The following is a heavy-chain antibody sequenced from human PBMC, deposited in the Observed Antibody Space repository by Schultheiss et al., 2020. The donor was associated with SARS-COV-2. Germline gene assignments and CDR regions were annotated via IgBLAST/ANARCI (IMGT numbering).Heavy chain of an antibody. CDR1: GFTFSSYA. CDR3: VKDGETGTFDY. D-gene: IGHD1-7*01. J-gene: IGHJ4*02. CDR2: ISSNGGST. Sequence: GESLKISCSASGFTFSSYAMHWVRQAPGKGLEYVSAISSNGGSTYYADSVKGRFTISIDNSKNTLYLQMSSLRAEDTAVYYCVKDGETGTFDYWGQGTLVTVSS. V-gene: IGHV3-64D*06.